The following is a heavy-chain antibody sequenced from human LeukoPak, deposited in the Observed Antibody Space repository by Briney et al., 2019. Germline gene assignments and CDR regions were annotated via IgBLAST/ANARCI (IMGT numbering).Heavy chain of an antibody. CDR1: GGTFSGHA. Sequence: SVKVSCKASGGTFSGHAISWVRQAPGQGLEWMGGTIPISGATNYTQRFQGRITIATDESTTTAYMELTSLRSEDTAVYFCAGGDPFNYYMDVWGKGTSVTVFS. V-gene: IGHV1-69*05. D-gene: IGHD4-17*01. J-gene: IGHJ6*03. CDR3: AGGDPFNYYMDV. CDR2: TIPISGAT.